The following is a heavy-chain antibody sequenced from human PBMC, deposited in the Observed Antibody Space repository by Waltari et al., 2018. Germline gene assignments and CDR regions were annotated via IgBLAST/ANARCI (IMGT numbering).Heavy chain of an antibody. V-gene: IGHV4-4*07. CDR2: IYTSGST. D-gene: IGHD2-2*01. CDR3: ARDIVVVPAAIGEMYYYYYMDV. CDR1: GGSISSYY. J-gene: IGHJ6*03. Sequence: QVQLQESGPGLVKPSETLSLTCTVSGGSISSYYCSCIRQPAGTGLEWIGRIYTSGSTNYNPSLKSRVTMSVDTSKNQFSLKLSSVTTADTAVYYCARDIVVVPAAIGEMYYYYYMDVWGKGTTVTVSS.